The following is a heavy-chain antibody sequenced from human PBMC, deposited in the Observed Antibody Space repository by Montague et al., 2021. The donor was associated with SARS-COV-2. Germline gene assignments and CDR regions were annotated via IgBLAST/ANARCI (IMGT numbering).Heavy chain of an antibody. CDR1: GFSLSTPNVG. Sequence: PALVKPTQTLTPTCTFSGFSLSTPNVGVAWIRRPPGKALEWLAVIYSNGDKRYSPSLQRRLTITKDTSRNQVVVSLTNVDPLDTATYYCAHLIRYYDIFTGIPFDDWGQGTQVTVSS. J-gene: IGHJ4*02. D-gene: IGHD3-9*01. CDR3: AHLIRYYDIFTGIPFDD. CDR2: IYSNGDK. V-gene: IGHV2-5*01.